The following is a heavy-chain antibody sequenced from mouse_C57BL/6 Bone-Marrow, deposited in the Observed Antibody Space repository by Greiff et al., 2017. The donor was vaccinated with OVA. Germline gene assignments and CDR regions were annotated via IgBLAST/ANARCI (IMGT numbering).Heavy chain of an antibody. CDR3: CYGSSLYFDY. D-gene: IGHD1-1*01. CDR2: IRSKSNNYAT. V-gene: IGHV10-1*01. CDR1: GFSFNTYA. J-gene: IGHJ2*01. Sequence: EVQVVESGGGLVQPKGSLKLSCAASGFSFNTYAMNWVRQAPGKGLEWVARIRSKSNNYATYYADSVKDRFTISRDDSESMLYLQMNNLKTEDTAMYYCCYGSSLYFDYWGQGTTLTVSS.